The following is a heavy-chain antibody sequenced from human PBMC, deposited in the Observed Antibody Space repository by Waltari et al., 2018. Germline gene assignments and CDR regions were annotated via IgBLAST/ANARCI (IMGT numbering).Heavy chain of an antibody. CDR1: GFAFSKNW. V-gene: IGHV3-7*03. CDR3: AASTAWYGTYFDY. D-gene: IGHD6-19*01. CDR2: ISEDGSEI. Sequence: DVRLVVSGGGLVQPGGCLRTSCSTSGFAFSKNWMSWVRQAQGKGLEWVANISEDGSEIYYVDSVKGRFTLSRDNTKNSLFLQMNSLKPDDTAVYYCAASTAWYGTYFDYWGQGSLVTVA. J-gene: IGHJ4*02.